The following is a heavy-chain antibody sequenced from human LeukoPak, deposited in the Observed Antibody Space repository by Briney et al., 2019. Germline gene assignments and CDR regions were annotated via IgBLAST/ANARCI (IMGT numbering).Heavy chain of an antibody. CDR2: IHYSGIT. D-gene: IGHD3-16*01. Sequence: SETLSLTCTVFAGSISGYYWSWIRQPPGKGLEWIGYIHYSGITNYNPSLKSRVSISVDTSKNQFSLKLSSVTAADTAVYYCARTLGAGGKYFDYWGQGTLVTVSS. CDR3: ARTLGAGGKYFDY. CDR1: AGSISGYY. J-gene: IGHJ4*02. V-gene: IGHV4-59*08.